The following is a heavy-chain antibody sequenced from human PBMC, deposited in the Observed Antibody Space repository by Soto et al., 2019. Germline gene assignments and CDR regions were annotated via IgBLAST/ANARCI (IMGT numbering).Heavy chain of an antibody. CDR3: ARDLNYGLFDY. V-gene: IGHV3-48*01. J-gene: IGHJ4*02. Sequence: EVQLVESGGGLVQPGGSLRLSCAASGFTFSSYSMNWVRQAPGKGLEWVSYISSSSSTIYYADSVKGRFTISRDTAKNSRYLAMNSLRGEDTAVYYCARDLNYGLFDYWGQGTLVTVSS. CDR1: GFTFSSYS. D-gene: IGHD4-17*01. CDR2: ISSSSSTI.